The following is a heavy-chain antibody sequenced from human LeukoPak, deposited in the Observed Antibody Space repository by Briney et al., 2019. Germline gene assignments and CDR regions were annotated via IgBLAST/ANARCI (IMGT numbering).Heavy chain of an antibody. J-gene: IGHJ4*02. CDR2: IYPDDSYT. D-gene: IGHD3-10*01. CDR3: ATLKGGGDTEIDY. V-gene: IGHV5-51*01. Sequence: GESLKISCKGSGYSFTSFWIGWVRQMPGKGLEWMGIIYPDDSYTIYSPSFQGQVTISADKSISTAYLQWSSLKASDTAMYYCATLKGGGDTEIDYWGQGTLVTVSS. CDR1: GYSFTSFW.